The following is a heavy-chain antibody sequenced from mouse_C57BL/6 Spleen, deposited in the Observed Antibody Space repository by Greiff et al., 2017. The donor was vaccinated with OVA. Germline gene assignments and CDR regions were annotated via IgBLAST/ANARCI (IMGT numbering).Heavy chain of an antibody. J-gene: IGHJ2*01. CDR1: GYTFTSYW. V-gene: IGHV1-64*01. CDR3: ARPLLLPGKNYFDY. D-gene: IGHD1-2*01. Sequence: VQLQQPGAELVKPGASVKLSCKASGYTFTSYWMHWVKQRPGQGLEWIGMIHPNSGSTNYNEKFKSKATLTVDKSSSTAYMQLSSLTSEYSAVYYCARPLLLPGKNYFDYWGQGTTLTVSS. CDR2: IHPNSGST.